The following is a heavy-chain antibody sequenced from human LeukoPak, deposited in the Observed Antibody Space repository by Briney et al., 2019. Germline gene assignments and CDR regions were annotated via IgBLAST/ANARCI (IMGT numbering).Heavy chain of an antibody. CDR2: IYNHGRT. V-gene: IGHV4-59*01. J-gene: IGHJ2*01. D-gene: IGHD3-10*01. Sequence: KPSETLSLPCIVSGGSIDYYNWVRQPPGKGLEWIGVIYNHGRTEYNPSLKSRVTISLDTSNSQVSLKLNSVTPADTAVYFCARGLAGRSSGARYFDLWGRGTLVTVSS. CDR1: GGSIDY. CDR3: ARGLAGRSSGARYFDL.